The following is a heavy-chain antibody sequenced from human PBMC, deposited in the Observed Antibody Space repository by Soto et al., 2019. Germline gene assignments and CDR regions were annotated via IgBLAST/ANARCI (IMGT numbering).Heavy chain of an antibody. J-gene: IGHJ4*02. CDR2: IIPIFDTT. CDR1: GDIFSGYS. Sequence: QVQLVQSGAEVKKPGSSVKVSCKTSGDIFSGYSISWVRQAPGQGLEWMVGIIPIFDTTNYAQKFHGRVTIPADKFTSTVYRELYSLKSEDTAVYYCARDLGSGYDPGDYWGQGTLVTVSS. V-gene: IGHV1-69*14. D-gene: IGHD5-12*01. CDR3: ARDLGSGYDPGDY.